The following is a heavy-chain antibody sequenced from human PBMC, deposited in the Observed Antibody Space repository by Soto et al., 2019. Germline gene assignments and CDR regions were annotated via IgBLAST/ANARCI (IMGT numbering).Heavy chain of an antibody. CDR1: GFTFSSYA. CDR3: AKDPNYDFWSGPNPYFDY. J-gene: IGHJ4*02. V-gene: IGHV3-23*01. CDR2: ISGSGGST. D-gene: IGHD3-3*01. Sequence: GGSLRLSCAASGFTFSSYAMSWVRQAPGKGLEWVSAISGSGGSTYYAGSVKGRFTISRDNSKNTLYLQMNSLRAEDTAVYYCAKDPNYDFWSGPNPYFDYWGQGTLVTVSS.